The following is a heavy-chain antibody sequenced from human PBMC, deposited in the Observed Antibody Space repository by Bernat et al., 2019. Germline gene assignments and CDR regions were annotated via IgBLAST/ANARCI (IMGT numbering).Heavy chain of an antibody. Sequence: QVQLVESGGGLVEPGGSLRLSCVASGFTFSSYGMHWVRQAPGKGLEWVAVIWYDGSNKYYADSVKGRFTISRDNSKNTLYLQMNSLRAEDTAVYYCARKYGSGSYYNVRADYYYYMDVWGKGTTVTVSS. J-gene: IGHJ6*03. CDR1: GFTFSSYG. V-gene: IGHV3-33*01. CDR2: IWYDGSNK. CDR3: ARKYGSGSYYNVRADYYYYMDV. D-gene: IGHD3-10*01.